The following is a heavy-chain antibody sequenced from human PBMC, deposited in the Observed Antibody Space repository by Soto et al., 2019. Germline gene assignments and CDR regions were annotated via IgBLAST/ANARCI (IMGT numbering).Heavy chain of an antibody. CDR3: ATFRGMTTATTERYFDY. D-gene: IGHD4-17*01. Sequence: PSETLSLTCTVSGGAISSSSYYWGWIRQPPGKGLEWTGTIYYSGSTYYNPSLKSRVIISVDTSKNQFSLKLSSVTAADAAVCYCATFRGMTTATTERYFDYWGQGTLVTVSS. CDR1: GGAISSSSYY. V-gene: IGHV4-39*01. J-gene: IGHJ4*02. CDR2: IYYSGST.